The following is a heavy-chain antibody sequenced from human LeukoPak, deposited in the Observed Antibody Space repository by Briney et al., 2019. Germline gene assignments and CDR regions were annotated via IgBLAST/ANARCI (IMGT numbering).Heavy chain of an antibody. D-gene: IGHD6-13*01. Sequence: PGGSLRLSCAASGFTFSSYWMSWVRQAPGKGLEWVANIKRDGSEKYYADSVKGRFTISRDNSKNTLYLQMNSLRAEDTAVYYCAKDLAEYSSSWYRYIFDYWGQGPWSPSPQ. CDR3: AKDLAEYSSSWYRYIFDY. J-gene: IGHJ4*02. CDR1: GFTFSSYW. CDR2: IKRDGSEK. V-gene: IGHV3-7*01.